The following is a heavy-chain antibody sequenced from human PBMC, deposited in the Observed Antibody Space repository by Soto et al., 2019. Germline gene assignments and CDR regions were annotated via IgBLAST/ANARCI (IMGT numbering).Heavy chain of an antibody. J-gene: IGHJ4*02. D-gene: IGHD4-4*01. V-gene: IGHV4-30-4*01. CDR3: MGTDDYSNHRSDY. Sequence: PSETLSLTCTVSGGSISSGDYYWSWIRQPPGKGLEWIGYIYYSGSTYYNPSLKSRVTISVDTSKNQFSLKLSSVTAADTAVYYCMGTDDYSNHRSDYWGQGTLVTVSS. CDR2: IYYSGST. CDR1: GGSISSGDYY.